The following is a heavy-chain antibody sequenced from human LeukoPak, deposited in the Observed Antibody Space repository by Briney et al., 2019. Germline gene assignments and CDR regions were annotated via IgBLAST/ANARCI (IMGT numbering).Heavy chain of an antibody. J-gene: IGHJ4*02. Sequence: ASVKVSCKASGYTFTGYYMHWVRQAPGQGLEWMGRINPNSGGTNYAQKFQGRVTMTRDTSISTAYMELSRLRSDDTAVYYCARGAAATRKYYYASRAGFDYWGQGTLVTVSS. V-gene: IGHV1-2*06. CDR2: INPNSGGT. D-gene: IGHD3-22*01. CDR3: ARGAAATRKYYYASRAGFDY. CDR1: GYTFTGYY.